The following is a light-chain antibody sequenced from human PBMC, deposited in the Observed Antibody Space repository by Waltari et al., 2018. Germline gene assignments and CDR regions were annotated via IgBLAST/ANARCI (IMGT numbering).Light chain of an antibody. J-gene: IGKJ4*01. V-gene: IGKV1-12*01. CDR1: QDIGGW. Sequence: DIQLTQSPSSVSASVGDTGTITCRASQDIGGWLAWYQQMPGKAPNLLIYAASTLRSGVPSRFSGSGAGTDFTLTIRSLQPEDFATYFCQRSNNFPLTFGGGTKVEIK. CDR3: QRSNNFPLT. CDR2: AAS.